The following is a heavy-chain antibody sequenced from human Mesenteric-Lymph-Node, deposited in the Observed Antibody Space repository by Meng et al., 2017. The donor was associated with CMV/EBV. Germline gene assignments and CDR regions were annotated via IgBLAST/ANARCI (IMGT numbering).Heavy chain of an antibody. CDR2: ISSSSYI. CDR3: ARFLTGTTIFGVVIKTEYNWFDP. J-gene: IGHJ5*02. D-gene: IGHD3-3*01. V-gene: IGHV3-21*01. CDR1: GFTFSSYS. Sequence: GESLKISCAASGFTFSSYSMNWVRQAPGKGLEWVSSISSSSYIYYADSVKGRFTISRDNAKNSLYLQMNSLRAEDTAVYYCARFLTGTTIFGVVIKTEYNWFDPWGQGTLVTVSS.